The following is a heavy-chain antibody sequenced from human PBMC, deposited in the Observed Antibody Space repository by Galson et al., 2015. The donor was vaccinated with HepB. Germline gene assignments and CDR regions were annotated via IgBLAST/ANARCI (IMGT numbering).Heavy chain of an antibody. J-gene: IGHJ3*02. D-gene: IGHD3-22*01. CDR3: ARGWNYDRSGYPYAFDI. CDR1: GGSISSGGYY. V-gene: IGHV4-31*03. Sequence: TLSLTCTVSGGSISSGGYYWSWIRQHPGKGLEWIGYIYYSGSTYYNPSLKSRVTISIDTSKNQFSLKLSSVAAADTAVYYCARGWNYDRSGYPYAFDIWGQGTMVTVSS. CDR2: IYYSGST.